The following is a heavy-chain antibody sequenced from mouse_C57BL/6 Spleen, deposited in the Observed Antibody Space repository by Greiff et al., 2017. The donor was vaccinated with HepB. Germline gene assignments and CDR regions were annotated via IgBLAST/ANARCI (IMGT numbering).Heavy chain of an antibody. CDR2: LRNKANGYTT. D-gene: IGHD2-1*01. V-gene: IGHV7-3*01. J-gene: IGHJ2*01. CDR1: GFTFPDSY. CDR3: ARYTLLYGKDY. Sequence: VQLLQSGCGFVPPGGSLRLSCEASGFTFPDSYLRWVRPPPGKALEWMGFLRNKANGYTTEYSASVKGRFTISRDNSQIVLYLQMNALSAEDSATYYCARYTLLYGKDYWGQGTTLTVSS.